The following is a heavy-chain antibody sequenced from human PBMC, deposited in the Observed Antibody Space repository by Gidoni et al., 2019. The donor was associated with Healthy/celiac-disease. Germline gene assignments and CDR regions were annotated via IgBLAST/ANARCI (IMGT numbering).Heavy chain of an antibody. D-gene: IGHD2-15*01. CDR1: GYIFTSYG. CDR3: ARATVVAATLGYYWFDP. Sequence: SVKVSCKASGYIFTSYGISWVRQAPGQGLEWMGWIRAYNGNTNYAQKLQGRVTMTTDTSTSTAYMELRSLRSDDTAVYYCARATVVAATLGYYWFDPWGQGTLVTVSS. CDR2: IRAYNGNT. V-gene: IGHV1-18*01. J-gene: IGHJ5*02.